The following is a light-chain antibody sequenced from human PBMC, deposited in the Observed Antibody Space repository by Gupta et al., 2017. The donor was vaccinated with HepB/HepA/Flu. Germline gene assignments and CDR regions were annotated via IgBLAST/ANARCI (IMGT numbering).Light chain of an antibody. J-gene: IGLJ2*01. Sequence: QSALAQPRSVSGSPGPSVTLSCTGTSSDVAYGYVSWYHPHPGKAHYLIIYDVSERPAGVPARFSGSKAGNTASLTISGRQEEEAADYHCCSDSRTNTFIFGGGTTVTVL. V-gene: IGLV2-11*01. CDR1: SSDVAYGY. CDR2: DVS. CDR3: CSDSRTNTFI.